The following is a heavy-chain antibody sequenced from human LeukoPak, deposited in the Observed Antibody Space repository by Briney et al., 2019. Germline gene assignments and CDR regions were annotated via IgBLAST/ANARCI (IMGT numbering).Heavy chain of an antibody. CDR2: ISGGSSTI. J-gene: IGHJ5*02. CDR3: AGAPYLAITMMVGGLDP. Sequence: GGSLRLSCAASGFSFSKHSMNWVRQTPGKGLKWVSYISGGSSTIYYADSVKGRFTIPRDNAKNSLYLQMNSLRAEDTALYYCAGAPYLAITMMVGGLDPWGQGTLVTVSS. D-gene: IGHD3-22*01. CDR1: GFSFSKHS. V-gene: IGHV3-48*01.